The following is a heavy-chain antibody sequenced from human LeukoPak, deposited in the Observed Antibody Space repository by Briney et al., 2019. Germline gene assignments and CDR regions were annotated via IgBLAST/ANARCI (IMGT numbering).Heavy chain of an antibody. V-gene: IGHV1-2*02. J-gene: IGHJ4*02. CDR3: ASPGNYGSGSSFDY. CDR2: INPNSGGT. D-gene: IGHD3-10*01. Sequence: GASVNVSCKASGYTFTGYYMHWVRQAPGQGLEWMGWINPNSGGTNYAQKFQGRVTMTRDTSISTAYMELSRLRSDDTAVYYCASPGNYGSGSSFDYWGQGTLVTVSS. CDR1: GYTFTGYY.